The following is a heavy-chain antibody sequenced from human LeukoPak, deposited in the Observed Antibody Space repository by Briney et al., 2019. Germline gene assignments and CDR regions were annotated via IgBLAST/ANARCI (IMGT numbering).Heavy chain of an antibody. J-gene: IGHJ5*02. Sequence: GESLKISCKGSGYSFTSYWIGRVRQMPGKGLEWMGIIYPGDSDTRYSPSFQGQVTISADKSISTAYLQWSSLKASDTAMYYCARCHYDYDFWSGYYTTLPEYNWFDPWGQGTLVTVSS. D-gene: IGHD3-3*01. CDR2: IYPGDSDT. CDR3: ARCHYDYDFWSGYYTTLPEYNWFDP. CDR1: GYSFTSYW. V-gene: IGHV5-51*01.